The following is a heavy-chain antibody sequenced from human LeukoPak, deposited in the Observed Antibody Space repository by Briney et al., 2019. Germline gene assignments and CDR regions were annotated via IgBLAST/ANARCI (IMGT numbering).Heavy chain of an antibody. D-gene: IGHD3-3*01. CDR1: GYTFTGYY. V-gene: IGHV1-2*02. CDR2: INPNSGGT. CDR3: ARGLDKYDYWSGYFLAD. Sequence: GASVKVSCKASGYTFTGYYMYWVRQAPGQGLEWMGWINPNSGGTNYAQTSQGRVTMTRDTSISTAYMELSRLRSDDTAVYYCARGLDKYDYWSGYFLADWGQGTPVTVSS. J-gene: IGHJ4*02.